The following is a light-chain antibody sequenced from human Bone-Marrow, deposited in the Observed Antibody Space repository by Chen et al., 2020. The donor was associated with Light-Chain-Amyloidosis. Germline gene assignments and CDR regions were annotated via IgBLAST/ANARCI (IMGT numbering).Light chain of an antibody. V-gene: IGLV2-8*01. Sequence: QSALTQPPSASGSPGQSVTISCTGTKSDIGNYNYVSWYQQHPGKAPKLLIYDVSERPSGVSDRFAVSKAGNTASLTVSGLQAEDGADYYCSSYAGSDFQIFGGGTKLTVL. CDR2: DVS. CDR1: KSDIGNYNY. CDR3: SSYAGSDFQI. J-gene: IGLJ2*01.